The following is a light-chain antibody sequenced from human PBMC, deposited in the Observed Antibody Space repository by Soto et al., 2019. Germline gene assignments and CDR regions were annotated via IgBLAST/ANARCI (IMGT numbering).Light chain of an antibody. CDR3: QQYESSPPLT. J-gene: IGKJ4*01. CDR2: GAS. V-gene: IGKV3-20*01. Sequence: EIVLTQSPGTLSLSPVERATLSCMASQSVSSSYLAWYQQKPGQAPRLLIYGASNRATGIPGRFSGSGSGTDFTLTISRLEPEDFAVYYCQQYESSPPLTFGGGTKVDIK. CDR1: QSVSSSY.